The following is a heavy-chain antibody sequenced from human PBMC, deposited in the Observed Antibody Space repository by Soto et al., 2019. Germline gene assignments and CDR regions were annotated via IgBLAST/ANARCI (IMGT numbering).Heavy chain of an antibody. Sequence: GGSLRLSCAASGFTFSSYAMSWVRQAPGKGLEWVSGISGSGGSTYYAGSVKGRFTISRDNSKNTLYLQMDSLKTEDTAVYYCVTDLFPRPFDYWGQGTLVTVSS. V-gene: IGHV3-23*01. CDR1: GFTFSSYA. CDR3: VTDLFPRPFDY. J-gene: IGHJ4*02. CDR2: ISGSGGST. D-gene: IGHD3-10*02.